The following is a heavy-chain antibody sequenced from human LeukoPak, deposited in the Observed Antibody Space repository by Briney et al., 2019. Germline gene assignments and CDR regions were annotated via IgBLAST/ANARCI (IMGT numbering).Heavy chain of an antibody. V-gene: IGHV5-51*01. Sequence: GESLKISCKGSGFSFTNYWIGWVRQMPGKGLEWMGIIFPRDSDTRYSPSFQGQVIISSDKSINTAYLQWSKLKASDTAMYYCARRPSLVRSTGNAFDMWGQGTMVTVSS. D-gene: IGHD2-21*01. CDR2: IFPRDSDT. CDR1: GFSFTNYW. J-gene: IGHJ3*02. CDR3: ARRPSLVRSTGNAFDM.